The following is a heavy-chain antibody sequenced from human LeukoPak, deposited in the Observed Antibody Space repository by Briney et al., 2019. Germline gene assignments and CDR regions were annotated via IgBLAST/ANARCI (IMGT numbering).Heavy chain of an antibody. CDR3: VRGQSNGWHDFDY. CDR2: LFLVFGIA. Sequence: SVKVSCKASGGTLSSYAISRVRQAPGRGLEWMGGLFLVFGIANSAQTFQGRVTLTADASPRTAYMEISTVRAEGTGVYYGVRGQSNGWHDFDYWRQGTLVTVSS. V-gene: IGHV1-69*13. J-gene: IGHJ4*02. CDR1: GGTLSSYA. D-gene: IGHD6-19*01.